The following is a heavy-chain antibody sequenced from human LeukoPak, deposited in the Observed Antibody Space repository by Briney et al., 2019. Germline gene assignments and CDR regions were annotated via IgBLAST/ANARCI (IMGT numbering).Heavy chain of an antibody. J-gene: IGHJ5*02. CDR3: AKDLEYYGSGSLAGNWFDP. CDR2: IWYNGSNK. D-gene: IGHD3-10*01. V-gene: IGHV3-33*06. Sequence: PGRSLRLSCAASGFTFSSYGMHWVRQAPGKGLEWVAVIWYNGSNKYYADSVKGRFTISRDNSKNTLYLQMNSLRAEDTAVYYCAKDLEYYGSGSLAGNWFDPWGQGTLVTVSS. CDR1: GFTFSSYG.